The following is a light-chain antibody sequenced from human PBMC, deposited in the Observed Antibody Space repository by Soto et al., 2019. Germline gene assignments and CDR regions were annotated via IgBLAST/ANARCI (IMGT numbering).Light chain of an antibody. Sequence: QLVLTQSPSASASLGAAFKLTCTLSSVHSGYAIAWHQQQPQKGPRYVMKLNSDGSHIKGDGIPHRCSGSISGSERDLTIASLQSEDEADYCCQTWGNGSHVVFGGGTKLTVL. CDR2: LNSDGSH. CDR3: QTWGNGSHVV. CDR1: SVHSGYA. J-gene: IGLJ2*01. V-gene: IGLV4-69*01.